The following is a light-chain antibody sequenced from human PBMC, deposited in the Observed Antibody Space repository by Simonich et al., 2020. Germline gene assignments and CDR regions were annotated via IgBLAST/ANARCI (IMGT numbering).Light chain of an antibody. CDR1: SSDVVGYNS. J-gene: IGLJ2*01. Sequence: QSALTQPASVSGSPGQSITISCTGTSSDVVGYNSVSWYQQHPGKAPKLMIYEGSKRPSGVSNRFSGYKSGNTASLTISGLQAEDEADYYCCSYAGSSTVVFGGGTKLTVL. CDR2: EGS. CDR3: CSYAGSSTVV. V-gene: IGLV2-23*01.